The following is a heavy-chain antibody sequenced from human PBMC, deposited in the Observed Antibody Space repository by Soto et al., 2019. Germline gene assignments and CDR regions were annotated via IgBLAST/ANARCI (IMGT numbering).Heavy chain of an antibody. CDR2: IYRTGST. CDR1: GGSFTSNNW. V-gene: IGHV4-4*02. D-gene: IGHD1-7*01. Sequence: PSETLSLTCAVSGGSFTSNNWWTWVRQPPGQGLEWIGEIYRTGSTNYNPSLKSRVTISLDKSENQFSLKVTSLTAAYTAVYYCASRDPGTSVDYWGQGTLVTVS. CDR3: ASRDPGTSVDY. J-gene: IGHJ4*02.